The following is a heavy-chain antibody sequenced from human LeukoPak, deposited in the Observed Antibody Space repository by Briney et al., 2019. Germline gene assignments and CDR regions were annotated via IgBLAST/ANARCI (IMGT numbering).Heavy chain of an antibody. CDR1: GFIFSSYD. CDR2: ISSSSSYI. CDR3: ARALSIATTVDI. V-gene: IGHV3-21*01. D-gene: IGHD6-6*01. J-gene: IGHJ3*02. Sequence: PGGSLRLSCAAFGFIFSSYDINWLRQASGQGLEWISSISSSSSYIYYADSVRGRFTISRDNAKHSVFLQMNRLRAEDTAVYYCARALSIATTVDIWGLGTMVTVSS.